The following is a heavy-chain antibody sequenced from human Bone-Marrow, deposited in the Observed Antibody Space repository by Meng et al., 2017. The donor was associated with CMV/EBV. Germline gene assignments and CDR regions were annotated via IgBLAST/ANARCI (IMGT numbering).Heavy chain of an antibody. Sequence: SLKISCAASGFTFNSYSMNWVRQAPGKGLEWVSGISWNSGSIGYADSVKGRFTISRDNAKNSLYLQMNSLRAEDMALYYCAKGGGGNGIFDYWGQGTLVTVSS. CDR1: GFTFNSYS. D-gene: IGHD2-15*01. V-gene: IGHV3-9*03. J-gene: IGHJ4*02. CDR2: ISWNSGSI. CDR3: AKGGGGNGIFDY.